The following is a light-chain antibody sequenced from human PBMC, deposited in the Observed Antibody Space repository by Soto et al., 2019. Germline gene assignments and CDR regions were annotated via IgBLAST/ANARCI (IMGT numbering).Light chain of an antibody. V-gene: IGLV1-51*01. CDR2: DND. Sequence: QSVLTQPPAVSAAPGQTLTISCAGTTSNIGDNYVSWYHQVPGAAPKLLMYDNDKRPSGIPDRFSGSKSGTSATLGITGFQTGDEADYYCGTWDSSLSAVVFGGGTKLTVL. J-gene: IGLJ2*01. CDR3: GTWDSSLSAVV. CDR1: TSNIGDNY.